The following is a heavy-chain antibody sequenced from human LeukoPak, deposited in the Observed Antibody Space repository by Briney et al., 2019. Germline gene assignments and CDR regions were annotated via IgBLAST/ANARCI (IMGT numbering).Heavy chain of an antibody. CDR2: IIPIFGTA. V-gene: IGHV1-69*06. CDR1: GGTFSSYA. J-gene: IGHJ4*02. CDR3: ARSDYYYDSSGYYYFDY. D-gene: IGHD3-22*01. Sequence: SVKVSCKASGGTFSSYAISWVRQAPRQGLEWMGGIIPIFGTANYAQKFQGRVTITADKSTSTAYMELSSLRSEDTAVYYCARSDYYYDSSGYYYFDYWGQGTLVTVSS.